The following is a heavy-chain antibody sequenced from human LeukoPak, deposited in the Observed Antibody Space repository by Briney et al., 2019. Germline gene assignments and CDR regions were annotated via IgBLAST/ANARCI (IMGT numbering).Heavy chain of an antibody. CDR2: IIPIFGTA. CDR3: ESPRGYSYGYYFDY. CDR1: GGTFSSYA. J-gene: IGHJ4*02. Sequence: SVKVSCKASGGTFSSYAISWVRQAPGQGLEWMGGIIPIFGTANYAQKFQGRVTITTDESTGTAYMELSSLRSEDTAVYYCESPRGYSYGYYFDYWGQGTLVTVSS. V-gene: IGHV1-69*05. D-gene: IGHD5-18*01.